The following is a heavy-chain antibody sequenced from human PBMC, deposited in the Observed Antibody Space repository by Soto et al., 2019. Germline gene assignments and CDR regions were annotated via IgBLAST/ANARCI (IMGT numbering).Heavy chain of an antibody. CDR1: GYTFTSYG. J-gene: IGHJ6*03. CDR3: ATHAWTNGVYYYYYMDV. CDR2: ISAYNGNT. V-gene: IGHV1-18*01. D-gene: IGHD2-8*01. Sequence: ASVKVSCKASGYTFTSYGISWVRQAPGQGLEWMGWISAYNGNTNYAQKLQGRVTMTTDTSTSTAYMELRSLRSDDTAVYYCATHAWTNGVYYYYYMDVWGKGTTVTVSS.